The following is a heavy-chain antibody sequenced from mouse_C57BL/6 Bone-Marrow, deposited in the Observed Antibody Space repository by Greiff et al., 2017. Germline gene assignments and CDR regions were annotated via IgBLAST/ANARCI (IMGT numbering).Heavy chain of an antibody. Sequence: EVNVVESGGGLVKPGGSLKLSCAASGFTFSSYAMSWVRQTPEKRLEWVATISDGGSYTYYPDNVKGRFTISRDNAKNNLYLQMSHLKSEDTAMYYCARMCYWYFDVWGTGTTVTVSS. J-gene: IGHJ1*03. V-gene: IGHV5-4*03. CDR1: GFTFSSYA. CDR2: ISDGGSYT. CDR3: ARMCYWYFDV.